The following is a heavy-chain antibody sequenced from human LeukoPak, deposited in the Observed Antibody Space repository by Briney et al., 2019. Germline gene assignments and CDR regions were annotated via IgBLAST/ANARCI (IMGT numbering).Heavy chain of an antibody. D-gene: IGHD3-22*01. CDR1: GFTFSGYG. J-gene: IGHJ4*02. Sequence: GGSLRLSCAASGFTFSGYGMHWVCQAPGKGLEWVAVIWYDGSNDDYADSVKGRFTISRDNSKNTLYLQMNSLRAEDTAVYYCARSIPRYDGSAYYPDYWGQGTLVTVSS. CDR3: ARSIPRYDGSAYYPDY. CDR2: IWYDGSND. V-gene: IGHV3-33*08.